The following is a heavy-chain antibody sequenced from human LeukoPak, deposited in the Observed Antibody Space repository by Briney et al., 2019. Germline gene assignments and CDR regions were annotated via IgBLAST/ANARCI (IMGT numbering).Heavy chain of an antibody. D-gene: IGHD3-22*01. CDR3: ARNYYDSSGYFDY. CDR1: GGTLSSYA. V-gene: IGHV1-69*05. J-gene: IGHJ4*02. Sequence: ASMKVSCKASGGTLSSYAVSWVRKAPLQGLEWMGRIIPIFGTTHYAQNFQGRVTITTDESTSTAYMELSSLRSEDTAVYYCARNYYDSSGYFDYWGQGTPVTVSS. CDR2: IIPIFGTT.